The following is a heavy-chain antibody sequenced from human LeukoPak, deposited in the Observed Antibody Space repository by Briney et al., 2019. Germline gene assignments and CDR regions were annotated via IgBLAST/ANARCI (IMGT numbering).Heavy chain of an antibody. J-gene: IGHJ4*02. CDR3: AKGSHMTTVSSDLCCFDY. Sequence: SLRDSCAASGFNFFEYVMHWGWPAPGKGPGWVSNVRWNSSSIGYADSVEGRFTSSRDNAKNSLYLQMNSLRAEDTAVYYCAKGSHMTTVSSDLCCFDYWGQGTLVTVSS. V-gene: IGHV3-9*01. CDR2: VRWNSSSI. CDR1: GFNFFEYV. D-gene: IGHD4-17*01.